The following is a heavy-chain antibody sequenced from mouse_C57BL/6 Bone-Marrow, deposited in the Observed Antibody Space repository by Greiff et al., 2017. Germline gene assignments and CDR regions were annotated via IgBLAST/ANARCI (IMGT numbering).Heavy chain of an antibody. CDR3: ARARLRQRGWFTY. CDR1: GYTFTSFG. V-gene: IGHV1-81*01. D-gene: IGHD2-4*01. J-gene: IGHJ3*01. Sequence: QVHVKQSGAELARPGASVKLSCTASGYTFTSFGISWVKQRTGQGLEWIGELYPRSGNTYYNEKFKGKATLTADKSSSTAYMELRSLTSEDSAVYFCARARLRQRGWFTYWGQGTLVTVSA. CDR2: LYPRSGNT.